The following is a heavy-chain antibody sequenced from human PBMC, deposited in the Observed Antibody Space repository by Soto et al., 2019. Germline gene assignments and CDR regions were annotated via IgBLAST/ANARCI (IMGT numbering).Heavy chain of an antibody. Sequence: QTLSLTCAISGDSVSSNSAAWNWIRQSPSRGLEWLGRTYYRSKWYNDYAVSVKSRITINPDTSKNQFSLQLNSVTPEDTAVYYCARDTLNYYDSSGYYDYWGQGTLVTVSS. CDR2: TYYRSKWYN. CDR3: ARDTLNYYDSSGYYDY. V-gene: IGHV6-1*01. J-gene: IGHJ4*02. D-gene: IGHD3-22*01. CDR1: GDSVSSNSAA.